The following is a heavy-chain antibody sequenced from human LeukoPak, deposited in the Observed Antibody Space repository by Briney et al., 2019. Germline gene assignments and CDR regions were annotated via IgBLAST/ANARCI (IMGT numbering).Heavy chain of an antibody. D-gene: IGHD3-22*01. Sequence: ASVKVSCKASGYTFTSYDINWVRQATGQGLEWMGWMNPNSGNTGYAQKFQGRVTMTRNTSISAAYMDVSSLRSEDTAVYYCARGGGYYDRSAKYFIRPPEYWGQGTLVTVSS. J-gene: IGHJ4*02. CDR2: MNPNSGNT. CDR3: ARGGGYYDRSAKYFIRPPEY. CDR1: GYTFTSYD. V-gene: IGHV1-8*01.